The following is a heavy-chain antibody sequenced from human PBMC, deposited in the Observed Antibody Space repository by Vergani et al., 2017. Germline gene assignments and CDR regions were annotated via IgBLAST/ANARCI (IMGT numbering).Heavy chain of an antibody. CDR3: AKDFDSSGYPYWYFDL. Sequence: EVQLLESGGGLVQPGGSLRLSCAASGFTFSSYAMSWVRQAPGKGLEWVSAISGSGGSTYYADSVKGRFTISRDNAKNSLYLQMNSLRAEDTALYYCAKDFDSSGYPYWYFDLWGRGTLVTVSS. V-gene: IGHV3-23*01. D-gene: IGHD3-22*01. CDR1: GFTFSSYA. J-gene: IGHJ2*01. CDR2: ISGSGGST.